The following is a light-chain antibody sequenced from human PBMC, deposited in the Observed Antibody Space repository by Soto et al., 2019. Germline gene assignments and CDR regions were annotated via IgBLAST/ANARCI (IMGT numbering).Light chain of an antibody. V-gene: IGLV2-14*03. CDR3: SSYTSSSTLVYV. J-gene: IGLJ1*01. CDR1: SSDVGGYNY. CDR2: DVS. Sequence: QSVLTQPASVSGSPGQSITISCTGTSSDVGGYNYVSWYQQHPGKAPKLMIYDVSNRPSGVPNRFSGSKSGNTASLTISGLQADDEAEYYCSSYTSSSTLVYVFGTGTKVTVL.